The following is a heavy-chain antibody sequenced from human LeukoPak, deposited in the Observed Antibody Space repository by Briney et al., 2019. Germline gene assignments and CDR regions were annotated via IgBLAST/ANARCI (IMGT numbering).Heavy chain of an antibody. CDR3: AGWFGELLSLFAY. CDR1: GYSISRGYY. V-gene: IGHV4-38-2*01. CDR2: IYHSGTT. J-gene: IGHJ4*02. Sequence: SETLSLTCAVSGYSISRGYYWGWIRQPPGKGLEWIGSIYHSGTTYYNPSLKSRVTISVDTSNNQFSLKVRSVTAADTAVYYCAGWFGELLSLFAYWGQGALVTVSS. D-gene: IGHD3-10*01.